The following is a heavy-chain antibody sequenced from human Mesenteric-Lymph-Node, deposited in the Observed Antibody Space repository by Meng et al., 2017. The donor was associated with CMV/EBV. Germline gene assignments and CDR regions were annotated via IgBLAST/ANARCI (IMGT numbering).Heavy chain of an antibody. D-gene: IGHD3-3*01. CDR2: IRYDGSDE. J-gene: IGHJ4*02. Sequence: GESLKISCAASGFSFSSYGMHWVRQAPGKGLEWVAFIRYDGSDEYYADSVKGRFTISRDNSKNTLFLQMNSLRAEDTAVYYCARESYDFWSGYQGGVDYWGQGTLVTVSS. CDR1: GFSFSSYG. V-gene: IGHV3-30*02. CDR3: ARESYDFWSGYQGGVDY.